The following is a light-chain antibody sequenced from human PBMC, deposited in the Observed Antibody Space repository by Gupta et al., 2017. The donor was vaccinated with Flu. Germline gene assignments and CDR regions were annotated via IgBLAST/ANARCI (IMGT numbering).Light chain of an antibody. CDR3: EQDNNWYI. CDR1: KSVSYN. CDR2: GAI. V-gene: IGKV3-15*01. Sequence: SPAILAVAAGEKVALSCRASKSVSYNVEWYQQKPGQAPRLIIYGAIHRAVDIPDRFSGSGSGKEFTITSSSRQYEDFAVYYWEQDNNWYIFGHGTRVDIK. J-gene: IGKJ3*01.